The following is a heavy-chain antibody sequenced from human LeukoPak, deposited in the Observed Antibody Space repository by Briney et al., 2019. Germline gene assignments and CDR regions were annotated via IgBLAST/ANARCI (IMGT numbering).Heavy chain of an antibody. V-gene: IGHV5-51*01. CDR2: IYPGDSDN. D-gene: IGHD3-10*01. CDR3: ARHFRFGELESDY. J-gene: IGHJ4*02. Sequence: GESLKISCKGSGYSFTSYWIGWVRQMPGKGLGWMGIIYPGDSDNRYSPSFQGQVTISADKSTSTAYLQWSSLKASDTAMYYCARHFRFGELESDYWGQGTLVTVSS. CDR1: GYSFTSYW.